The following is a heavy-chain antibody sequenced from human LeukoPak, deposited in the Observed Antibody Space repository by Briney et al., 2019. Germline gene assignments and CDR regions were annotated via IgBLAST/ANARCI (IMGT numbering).Heavy chain of an antibody. Sequence: ASVKVSCKASGYTFTSYGISWVRQAPGQGLEWMGWISAYNGNTNYAQKLQGRVTMTTDTSTSTACMELRSLRSDDTAVYYCARVRVYSGSYCPYWGQGTLVTVSS. V-gene: IGHV1-18*01. CDR3: ARVRVYSGSYCPY. D-gene: IGHD1-26*01. J-gene: IGHJ4*02. CDR1: GYTFTSYG. CDR2: ISAYNGNT.